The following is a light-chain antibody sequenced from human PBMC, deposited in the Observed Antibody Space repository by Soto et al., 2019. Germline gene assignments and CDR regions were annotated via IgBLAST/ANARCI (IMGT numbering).Light chain of an antibody. V-gene: IGKV1-5*01. J-gene: IGKJ1*01. CDR3: QQYNSYLWT. CDR2: DAS. Sequence: DIQMTQSPSTLSASVGDRVTITCRASQSISSWLAWYQQKPGKAPKLLIYDASSLESGVPSRLSGSGSGPEFSLTISSLQPDDFATYYCQQYNSYLWTFGQGTKVEIK. CDR1: QSISSW.